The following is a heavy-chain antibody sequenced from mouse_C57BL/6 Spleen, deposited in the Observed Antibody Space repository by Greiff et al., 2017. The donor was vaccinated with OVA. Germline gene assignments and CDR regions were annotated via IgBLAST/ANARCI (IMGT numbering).Heavy chain of an antibody. Sequence: VHVKQSGAELVKPGASVKLSCTASGFNIKDYYMHWVKQRTEQGLEWIGRIDPEDGETKYAPKFQGKATIPADTSSNTAYRQLSSLTSVDTAVYYCARTTVELYFDYGGQGTTLTVSS. J-gene: IGHJ2*01. CDR3: ARTTVELYFDY. V-gene: IGHV14-2*01. D-gene: IGHD1-1*01. CDR2: IDPEDGET. CDR1: GFNIKDYY.